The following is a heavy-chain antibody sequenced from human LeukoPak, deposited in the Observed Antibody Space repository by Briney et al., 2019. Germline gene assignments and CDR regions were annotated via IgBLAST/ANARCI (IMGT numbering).Heavy chain of an antibody. CDR3: ARGGDRDGYNYAWNDY. V-gene: IGHV3-21*01. J-gene: IGHJ4*02. CDR1: GFTFSSYS. Sequence: PGGSLRLSCAASGFTFSSYSMNWVRQAPGKGLEWVSSISSSSSYIYYADSVKGRFTISRDNAKNSLYLQMNSLRAEDTAVDYCARGGDRDGYNYAWNDYWGQGTLVTVSS. CDR2: ISSSSSYI. D-gene: IGHD5-24*01.